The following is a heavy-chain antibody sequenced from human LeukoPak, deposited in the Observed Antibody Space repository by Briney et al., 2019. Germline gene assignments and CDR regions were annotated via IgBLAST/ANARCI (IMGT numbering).Heavy chain of an antibody. Sequence: SQTLSLTCALSGDSVSINSAAWNWIRQSPSRGLEWLGRTYQRSKWYNDYAVSVKSRITINPDISENQFSLQLNSVTPEDTAVYYCARSPSPYSSGWYFDYWGQGTLVTVSS. CDR1: GDSVSINSAA. J-gene: IGHJ4*02. CDR3: ARSPSPYSSGWYFDY. D-gene: IGHD6-19*01. CDR2: TYQRSKWYN. V-gene: IGHV6-1*01.